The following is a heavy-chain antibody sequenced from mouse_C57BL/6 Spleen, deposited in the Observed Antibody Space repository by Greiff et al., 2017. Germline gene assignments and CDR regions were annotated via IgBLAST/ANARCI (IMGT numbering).Heavy chain of an antibody. Sequence: QVQLKESGAELVMPGASVKLSCKASGYTFTSYWMHWVKQRPGQGLEWIGEIDPSDSYTNYNQKFKGKSTLTVDKSSSTAYMQLSSLTSEDSAVYYCARFDSYFDYWGQGTTLTVSS. J-gene: IGHJ2*01. CDR2: IDPSDSYT. CDR1: GYTFTSYW. V-gene: IGHV1-69*01. D-gene: IGHD2-4*01. CDR3: ARFDSYFDY.